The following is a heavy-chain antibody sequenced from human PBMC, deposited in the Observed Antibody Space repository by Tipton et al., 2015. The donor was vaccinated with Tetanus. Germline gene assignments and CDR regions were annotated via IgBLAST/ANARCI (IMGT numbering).Heavy chain of an antibody. V-gene: IGHV4-59*01. CDR3: ARSEQQLVRGYYYYYYMDV. CDR2: IYYSGST. CDR1: GGTFSGYY. D-gene: IGHD6-13*01. Sequence: TLSLTCTIYGGTFSGYYCSWIRQPPGRGLEWIGYIYYSGSTNYNPSLKSRVTISVDTSKNQFSLKLSSVTAADTAVYYCARSEQQLVRGYYYYYYMDVWGKGTTVTVSS. J-gene: IGHJ6*03.